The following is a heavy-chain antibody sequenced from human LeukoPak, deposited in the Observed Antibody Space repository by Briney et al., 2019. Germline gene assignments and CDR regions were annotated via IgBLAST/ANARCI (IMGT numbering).Heavy chain of an antibody. D-gene: IGHD3-10*01. CDR3: VAGADYYGSGGLNDY. V-gene: IGHV3-30*04. CDR1: GFTFSSYA. CDR2: ISYDGSNK. Sequence: GGSLRLSCAASGFTFSSYAMHWVRQAPGKGLEWVAVISYDGSNKYYADSVKGRFTISRDNSKNTLYLQMNSLRTEDTAVYYCVAGADYYGSGGLNDYWGQGTLVTVSS. J-gene: IGHJ4*02.